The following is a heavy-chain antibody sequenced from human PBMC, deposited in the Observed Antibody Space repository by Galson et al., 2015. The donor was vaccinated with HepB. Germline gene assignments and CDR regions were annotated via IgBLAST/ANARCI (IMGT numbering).Heavy chain of an antibody. D-gene: IGHD4-17*01. CDR3: ARDTSYGDYASGYFQH. CDR2: IIPIFGTA. CDR1: GGTFSSYA. Sequence: SVKVSCKASGGTFSSYAISWVRQAPGQGLEWMGGIIPIFGTANYAQKFQGRVTITADKSTSTAYMELSSLRSEDTAVYYCARDTSYGDYASGYFQHWGQGTLVTVSS. V-gene: IGHV1-69*06. J-gene: IGHJ1*01.